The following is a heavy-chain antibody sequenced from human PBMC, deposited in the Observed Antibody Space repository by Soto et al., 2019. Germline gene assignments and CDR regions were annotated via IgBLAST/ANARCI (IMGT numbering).Heavy chain of an antibody. CDR2: MNAGNGNT. D-gene: IGHD2-21*01. Sequence: QVRLEQSGADVKTPGASVKVSCQASGYTFNIYAIHWVRQAPGQRPEWMGWMNAGNGNTEYSPKFHGRVTMTRDRYAREAYMELSGLTSEDTAVYYCARDCTYCGVDTGREVFDLWGQGTMVTVS. J-gene: IGHJ3*01. CDR1: GYTFNIYA. CDR3: ARDCTYCGVDTGREVFDL. V-gene: IGHV1-3*01.